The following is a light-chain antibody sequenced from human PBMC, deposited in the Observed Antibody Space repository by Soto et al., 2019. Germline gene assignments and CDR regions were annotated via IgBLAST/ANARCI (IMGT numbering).Light chain of an antibody. CDR2: DAS. J-gene: IGKJ1*01. V-gene: IGKV3-11*01. CDR3: QQRSNWPPGWT. CDR1: QRVSSS. Sequence: EIVLTQSPAPLSLSPGERATLSCRASQRVSSSLAWYQQKPGQAHRLLIYDASTRATGIPARLSGSGSGTDFTLAISSLETEDFAVYYCQQRSNWPPGWTCGRGTKVEIK.